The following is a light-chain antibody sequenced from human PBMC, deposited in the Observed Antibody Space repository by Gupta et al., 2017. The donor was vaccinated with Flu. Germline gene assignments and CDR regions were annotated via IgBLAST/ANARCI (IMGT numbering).Light chain of an antibody. CDR2: GNS. J-gene: IGLJ3*02. V-gene: IGLV1-40*01. Sequence: VTISCTGSSSNIGAGYDLPWYQPRPGPAPNLLIYGNSSRPSGVPDRFSGSKSGTSASLAITGLHAEDEADYYCQSYDSSLSGSVFGGGTKLTVL. CDR3: QSYDSSLSGSV. CDR1: SSNIGAGYD.